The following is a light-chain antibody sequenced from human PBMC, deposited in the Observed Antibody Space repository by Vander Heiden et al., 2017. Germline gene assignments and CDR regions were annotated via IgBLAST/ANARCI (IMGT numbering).Light chain of an antibody. V-gene: IGLV3-21*02. Sequence: SSVLTQPPSVSVAPGQTARITCGANNIGSKTVHWYQQKPGQAPVLVVYGDSDRPSGIPERFSGSNSGNTATLTISGVEAGDEADYYCQVWTSSSDHYYVFGTGTTVTVL. CDR2: GDS. J-gene: IGLJ1*01. CDR1: NIGSKT. CDR3: QVWTSSSDHYYV.